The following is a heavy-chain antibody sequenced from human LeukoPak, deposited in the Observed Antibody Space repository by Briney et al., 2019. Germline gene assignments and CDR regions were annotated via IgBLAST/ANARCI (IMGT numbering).Heavy chain of an antibody. CDR2: ITSKGGRK. V-gene: IGHV3-64*01. Sequence: RGALRVSFAASGFTFCRYTMHWVRPAPGKGLEDVSAITSKGGRKYLANSFKGRFNISRDNANNPLYLQMDSLRAEDMHDYFLSRGRRVWPALDSWGQGTLVTVSS. CDR3: SRGRRVWPALDS. D-gene: IGHD2-21*01. J-gene: IGHJ4*02. CDR1: GFTFCRYT.